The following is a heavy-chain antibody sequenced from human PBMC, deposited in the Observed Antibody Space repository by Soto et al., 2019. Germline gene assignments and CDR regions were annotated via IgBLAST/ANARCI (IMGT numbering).Heavy chain of an antibody. CDR1: GYTFTSYA. V-gene: IGHV1-3*01. D-gene: IGHD1-1*01. CDR3: ARANSDHGAFDI. Sequence: GASVKVSCKAAGYTFTSYAMHWVRQAPGQRLEWMGWINAGNGNTKYSQKFQGRVTITTDTSTSTAYMELSSLRSDDTAVYYCARANSDHGAFDIWGQGTMVTVSS. CDR2: INAGNGNT. J-gene: IGHJ3*02.